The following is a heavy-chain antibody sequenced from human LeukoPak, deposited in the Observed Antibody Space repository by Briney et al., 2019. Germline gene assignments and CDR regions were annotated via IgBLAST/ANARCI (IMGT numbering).Heavy chain of an antibody. D-gene: IGHD4-17*01. J-gene: IGHJ6*02. V-gene: IGHV1-18*01. CDR3: ARGRLRRDYYYGMDV. CDR2: ISAYNGNT. Sequence: GASVKVSCKASGYTFTSYGISWVRQAPGQGLEWMGWISAYNGNTNYAQKLQGRVTMTTDTSTSTAYMELRSLRSDDTAVYYCARGRLRRDYYYGMDVWGQGTTVTASS. CDR1: GYTFTSYG.